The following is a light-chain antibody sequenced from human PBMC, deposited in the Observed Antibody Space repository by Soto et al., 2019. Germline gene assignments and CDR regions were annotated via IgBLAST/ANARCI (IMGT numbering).Light chain of an antibody. Sequence: EIVLTQSPGTLSLSPGERATLSCRASESISNSYLAWYQQKPGQAPRVLIYVASTRATGIPARFSGSGSGTDFTLTISRLEPEDFAVYYCQQYGSLSWTFGQGTKVDIK. CDR3: QQYGSLSWT. CDR1: ESISNSY. V-gene: IGKV3-20*01. CDR2: VAS. J-gene: IGKJ1*01.